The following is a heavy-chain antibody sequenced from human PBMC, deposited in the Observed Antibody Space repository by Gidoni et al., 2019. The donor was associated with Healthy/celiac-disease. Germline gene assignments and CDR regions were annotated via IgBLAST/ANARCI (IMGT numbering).Heavy chain of an antibody. CDR3: ANGTYYDFWSGYYPEY. D-gene: IGHD3-3*01. CDR2: IYWNDDK. J-gene: IGHJ4*02. CDR1: GFSLSTSGVG. Sequence: QITLKESGPTLVKPTQTLTLTCTFSGFSLSTSGVGVGWIRQPPGKALEWLALIYWNDDKRYSPSLKSRLTITKDTSKNQVVLTMTNMDSVETATYYCANGTYYDFWSGYYPEYWGQGTLVTVSS. V-gene: IGHV2-5*01.